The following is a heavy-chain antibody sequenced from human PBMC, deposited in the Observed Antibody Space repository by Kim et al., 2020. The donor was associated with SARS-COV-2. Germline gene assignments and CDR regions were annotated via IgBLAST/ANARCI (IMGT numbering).Heavy chain of an antibody. CDR3: ARAHRGSWYQLLTGTFDY. V-gene: IGHV1-2*02. J-gene: IGHJ4*02. CDR2: INPNSGGT. D-gene: IGHD2-2*01. Sequence: ASVKVSCKASGYTFTGYYMHWVRQAPGQGLEWMGWINPNSGGTNYAQKFQGRVTMTRDTSISTAYMELSRLRSDDTAVYYCARAHRGSWYQLLTGTFDYWGQGTLVTVSS. CDR1: GYTFTGYY.